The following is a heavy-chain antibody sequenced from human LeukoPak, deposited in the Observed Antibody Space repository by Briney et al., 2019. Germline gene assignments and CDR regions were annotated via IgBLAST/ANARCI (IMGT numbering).Heavy chain of an antibody. V-gene: IGHV1-18*01. CDR1: GYTFTSYG. J-gene: IGHJ4*02. Sequence: ASVKVSCKASGYTFTSYGISWVRQAPGQGLEWMGWISAYNGNTNYAQKLQGRVTMTTDTSTSTAYMELRSLRSDDTAVYYCARDMRGATQRVPGYWGQGTLVTVSS. D-gene: IGHD1-26*01. CDR3: ARDMRGATQRVPGY. CDR2: ISAYNGNT.